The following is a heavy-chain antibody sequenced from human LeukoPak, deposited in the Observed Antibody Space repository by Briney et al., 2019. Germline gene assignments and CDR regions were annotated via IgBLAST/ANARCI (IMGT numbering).Heavy chain of an antibody. V-gene: IGHV3-23*01. J-gene: IGHJ4*02. CDR3: AKDNERIVPAAIGY. Sequence: PGGSLRLSCAASGFTFSSYALSWVRQAPGKGLEWVSAISGSGGSTYYADSVKGRFTISRDNSKNTLYLQMNSLRAEDTAVYYCAKDNERIVPAAIGYWGQGTLVTVSS. CDR1: GFTFSSYA. D-gene: IGHD2-2*01. CDR2: ISGSGGST.